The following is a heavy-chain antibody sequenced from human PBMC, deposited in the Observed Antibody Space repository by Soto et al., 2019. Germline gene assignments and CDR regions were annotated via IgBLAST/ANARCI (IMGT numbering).Heavy chain of an antibody. CDR2: IYYSGST. CDR1: GGSISSGGYY. J-gene: IGHJ3*02. D-gene: IGHD3-22*01. Sequence: SETLSLTCAVSGGSISSGGYYWSWIRQHPGKGLEWIGYIYYSGSTYYNPSLKSRVTISVDTSKNQFSLKLSSVTAADTAVYYCAREVTMIDDGDAFDIWGQGTMVTVSS. V-gene: IGHV4-31*11. CDR3: AREVTMIDDGDAFDI.